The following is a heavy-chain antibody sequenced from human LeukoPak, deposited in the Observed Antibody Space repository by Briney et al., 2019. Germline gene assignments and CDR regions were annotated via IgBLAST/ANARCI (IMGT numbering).Heavy chain of an antibody. D-gene: IGHD3-16*01. V-gene: IGHV3-74*01. CDR2: IDSDGSST. CDR3: LGGYYYSYMDV. Sequence: SGGSLRLSCAASGFTFSSYWMHWVRHAPGKGLVWVSRIDSDGSSTNYADSVKGRFTISRDNAKNTLYLQMNSLRAEDTAVYYCLGGYYYSYMDVWGKGTTVTISS. CDR1: GFTFSSYW. J-gene: IGHJ6*03.